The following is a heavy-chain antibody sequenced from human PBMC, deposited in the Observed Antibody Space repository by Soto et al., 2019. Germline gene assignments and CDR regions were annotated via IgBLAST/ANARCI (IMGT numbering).Heavy chain of an antibody. CDR1: GFTVSSYA. V-gene: IGHV3-23*01. D-gene: IGHD1-26*01. CDR3: ARRGSGSYYDY. J-gene: IGHJ4*02. CDR2: ISGSGDST. Sequence: EVQLLESGGGLVQPGGSMRLSGAASGFTVSSYAMRWVRQAPGKGLEWVSAISGSGDSTYYADSVKGRFTISRDNSKNTLYLQMNSLRGEDTAVYHCARRGSGSYYDYWGQGTLVTVAS.